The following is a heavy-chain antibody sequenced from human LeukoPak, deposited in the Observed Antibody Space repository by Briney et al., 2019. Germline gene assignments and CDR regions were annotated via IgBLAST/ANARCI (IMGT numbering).Heavy chain of an antibody. CDR1: GGSISSYY. Sequence: PSETLSLTCTVSGGSISSYYWSWIRQPPGKGLEWIGYIYYSGSTNYNPSLKSRVTISVDTSKNQFSLKLSSVTAADTAVYYCARHTSGGYSYGYVSELYYYYGMDVWGQGTTVTVSS. D-gene: IGHD5-18*01. J-gene: IGHJ6*02. V-gene: IGHV4-59*01. CDR3: ARHTSGGYSYGYVSELYYYYGMDV. CDR2: IYYSGST.